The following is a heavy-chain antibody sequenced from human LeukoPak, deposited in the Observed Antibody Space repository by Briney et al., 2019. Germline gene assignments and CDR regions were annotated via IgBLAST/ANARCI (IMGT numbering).Heavy chain of an antibody. CDR1: GGSISSGDYY. CDR2: IYYSGST. Sequence: SETLSLTCTVSGGSISSGDYYWRWIRQPPGKGLEWIGYIYYSGSTYYNPSLKSRVTISVDTSKNQFSLKLSSVTAADTAVYYCARLTSYYDILTGRFYYFDYWGQGTLVTVSS. V-gene: IGHV4-30-4*01. J-gene: IGHJ4*02. D-gene: IGHD3-9*01. CDR3: ARLTSYYDILTGRFYYFDY.